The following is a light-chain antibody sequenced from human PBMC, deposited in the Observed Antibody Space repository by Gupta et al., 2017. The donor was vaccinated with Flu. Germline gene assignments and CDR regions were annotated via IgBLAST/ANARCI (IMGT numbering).Light chain of an antibody. V-gene: IGLV1-47*01. CDR1: SSNIGGNY. Sequence: QSVLTQPPSASGTPGQRVTISCSGSSSNIGGNYVYWYQHLPGTAPKLLIYRNSQRPSGVPDRFSGYKSGTSASLAISGLRSEDEADYYCAAWDDSLSGRVFGGGTKLTVL. J-gene: IGLJ2*01. CDR2: RNS. CDR3: AAWDDSLSGRV.